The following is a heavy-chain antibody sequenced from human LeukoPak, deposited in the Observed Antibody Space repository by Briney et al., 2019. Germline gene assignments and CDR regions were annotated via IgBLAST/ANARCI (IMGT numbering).Heavy chain of an antibody. J-gene: IGHJ6*03. V-gene: IGHV3-23*01. CDR3: TTAVRYYYDSSGYYGGPYYYYMDV. Sequence: PGGSLRLSCAVSGFTFSSYGMSWVRQAPGKGLEWVSGISGSGGSTYYADSVKGRFTISRDNSKNTLYLQMNSLKTEDTAVYYCTTAVRYYYDSSGYYGGPYYYYMDVWGKGTTVTISS. D-gene: IGHD3-22*01. CDR1: GFTFSSYG. CDR2: ISGSGGST.